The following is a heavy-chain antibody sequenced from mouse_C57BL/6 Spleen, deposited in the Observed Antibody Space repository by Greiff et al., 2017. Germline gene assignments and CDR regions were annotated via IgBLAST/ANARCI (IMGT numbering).Heavy chain of an antibody. Sequence: VQLQQPGAELVKPGASVKMSCKASGYTFTSYWITWVKQRPGQGLEWIGDIYPGSGSTNYNEKFKSKATLTVDTSSSTAYMQLTSLTSEDSAVYYCAIYYGSSYQYYFDYWGQGTTLTVSS. D-gene: IGHD1-1*01. CDR2: IYPGSGST. V-gene: IGHV1-55*01. CDR3: AIYYGSSYQYYFDY. J-gene: IGHJ2*01. CDR1: GYTFTSYW.